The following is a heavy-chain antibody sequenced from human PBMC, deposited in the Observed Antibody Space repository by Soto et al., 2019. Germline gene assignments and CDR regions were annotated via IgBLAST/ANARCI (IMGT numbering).Heavy chain of an antibody. V-gene: IGHV4-39*01. D-gene: IGHD2-2*01. Sequence: PSETLSLTCTVSGGSISISSYYWGWIRQPPWKGREWIVSIYYSGSTYYNPSLKSRVTISVDTSKNQFSLTLSSVTAADTAVYYCARSTPWSYSYYAMDVWGQGTTVPVSS. CDR2: IYYSGST. J-gene: IGHJ6*02. CDR1: GGSISISSYY. CDR3: ARSTPWSYSYYAMDV.